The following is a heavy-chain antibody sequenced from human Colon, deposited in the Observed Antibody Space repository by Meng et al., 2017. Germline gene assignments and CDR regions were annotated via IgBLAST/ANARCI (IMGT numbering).Heavy chain of an antibody. V-gene: IGHV3-21*01. J-gene: IGHJ4*02. D-gene: IGHD2-15*01. CDR2: ISSSRS. CDR3: ARGRVVVVASPSDY. Sequence: EVQLVESGGGLVKPGGSLRLSCAASGFTFSSYSMTWVRQAPGKGLEWVSSISSSRSYADSVKGRFTISRDNAKNSLYLQMNSLRAEDTAVYYCARGRVVVVASPSDYWGQGTLVTVSS. CDR1: GFTFSSYS.